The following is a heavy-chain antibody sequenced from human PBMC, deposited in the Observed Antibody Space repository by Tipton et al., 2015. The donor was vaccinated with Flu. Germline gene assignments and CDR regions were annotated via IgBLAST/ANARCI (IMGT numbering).Heavy chain of an antibody. CDR1: GDSVRNSNYY. J-gene: IGHJ4*02. Sequence: PGLVKPSETLSLTCGVSGDSVRNSNYYWGWIRQPPGKGLEWIGNTFHSGNTYLNPSLKSRVTISIDTSKNQFSLKLSSVTAADTAVYYCARGLYGSGSYQRRYFDSWGQGTLVTVSS. CDR2: TFHSGNT. D-gene: IGHD3-10*01. CDR3: ARGLYGSGSYQRRYFDS. V-gene: IGHV4-39*07.